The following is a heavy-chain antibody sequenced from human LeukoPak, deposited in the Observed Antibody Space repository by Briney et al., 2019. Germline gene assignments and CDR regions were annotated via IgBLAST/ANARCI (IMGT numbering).Heavy chain of an antibody. D-gene: IGHD3-22*01. CDR1: GFTFSNAW. V-gene: IGHV3-15*01. CDR2: IKSKTDGSTT. Sequence: PGGSLRLSCAASGFTFSNAWMSWVRQAPGKGLEWVGRIKSKTDGSTTDYAAPVKDRFTISRDDSKNTLYLQMNSLKTEDTAVYYCTTGLTYYYDSSGYYPIDYWGQGTLVTVSS. J-gene: IGHJ4*02. CDR3: TTGLTYYYDSSGYYPIDY.